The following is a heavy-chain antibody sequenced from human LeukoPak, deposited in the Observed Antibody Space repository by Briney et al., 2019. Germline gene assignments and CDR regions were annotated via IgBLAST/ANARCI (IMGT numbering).Heavy chain of an antibody. J-gene: IGHJ4*02. V-gene: IGHV3-66*01. CDR3: ARGSGWDFDY. CDR1: GFTFSSYY. Sequence: GGSLRLSCAASGFTFSSYYMYWVRQAPGKGLEWVSFIYSGGSTYYADSVKGRFTISRDNSKSTLYLQMNSLRAEDTAVYYCARGSGWDFDYWGQGTLVTVSS. D-gene: IGHD6-19*01. CDR2: IYSGGST.